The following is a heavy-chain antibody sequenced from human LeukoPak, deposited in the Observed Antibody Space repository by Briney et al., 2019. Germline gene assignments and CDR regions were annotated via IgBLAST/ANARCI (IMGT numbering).Heavy chain of an antibody. D-gene: IGHD2-15*01. J-gene: IGHJ4*02. CDR3: ASEVVVVAATDY. V-gene: IGHV3-30-3*01. CDR2: ISYDGSNK. CDR1: GFTFSSYA. Sequence: PGGSLRLSCAASGFTFSSYAMHWVRQAPGEGLEWVAVISYDGSNKYYADSVKGRFTISRDNSKNTLYLQVNSLRAEDTAVYYCASEVVVVAATDYWGQGTLVTVSS.